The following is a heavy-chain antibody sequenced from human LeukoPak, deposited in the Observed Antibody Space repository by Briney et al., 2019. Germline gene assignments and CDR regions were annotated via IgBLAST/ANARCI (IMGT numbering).Heavy chain of an antibody. CDR2: IYPGDSDT. Sequence: GESLKISCKGSGYSFTSYWIGWVRQMPGKGLEWMGIIYPGDSDTRYSPSFQGQVTISADKSISTAYLPWSSLKASDTAMYYCARPPQLWLYYMDVWGKGTTVTVSS. CDR3: ARPPQLWLYYMDV. J-gene: IGHJ6*03. CDR1: GYSFTSYW. V-gene: IGHV5-51*01. D-gene: IGHD3-10*01.